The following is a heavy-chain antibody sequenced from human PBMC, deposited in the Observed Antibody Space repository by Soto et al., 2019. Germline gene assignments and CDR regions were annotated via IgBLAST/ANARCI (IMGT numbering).Heavy chain of an antibody. CDR2: ISAYNGNT. Sequence: ASVKVSCKASGYTFTSYGISWVRQAPGQGLEWMGWISAYNGNTNYAQKLQGRVTMTTDTSTSTAYMELRSLRSDDTAVYYCARLVDTAMVSGIDYWGQGTLVTVSS. J-gene: IGHJ4*02. D-gene: IGHD5-18*01. V-gene: IGHV1-18*04. CDR1: GYTFTSYG. CDR3: ARLVDTAMVSGIDY.